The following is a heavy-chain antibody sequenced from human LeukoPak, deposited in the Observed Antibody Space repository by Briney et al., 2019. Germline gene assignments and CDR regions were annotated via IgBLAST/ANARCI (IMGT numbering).Heavy chain of an antibody. CDR3: ARDPYYYDSSGYYNYYYYYGMDV. Sequence: TSETLSLTCTVSGGSVSSGSYYWGWIRQPPGKGLEWIGYIYYSGSTNYNPSLKSRVTISVDTSKNQFSLKLSSVTAADTAVYYCARDPYYYDSSGYYNYYYYYGMDVWGQGTTVTVSS. V-gene: IGHV4-61*01. CDR2: IYYSGST. CDR1: GGSVSSGSYY. D-gene: IGHD3-22*01. J-gene: IGHJ6*02.